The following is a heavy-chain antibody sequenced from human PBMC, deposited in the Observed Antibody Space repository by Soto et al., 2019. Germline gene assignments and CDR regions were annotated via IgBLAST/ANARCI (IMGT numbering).Heavy chain of an antibody. CDR1: GYTFTSYY. Sequence: RASVKVSCKASGYTFTSYYMHWVRQAPGQGLEWMGIINPSGGSTSYAQKFQGRVTMTRDTSTSTAYMELSSLRSEDTAVYYCARAPYCISTSCSWFDPWGQGTLVTVSS. J-gene: IGHJ5*02. CDR3: ARAPYCISTSCSWFDP. CDR2: INPSGGST. V-gene: IGHV1-46*01. D-gene: IGHD2-2*01.